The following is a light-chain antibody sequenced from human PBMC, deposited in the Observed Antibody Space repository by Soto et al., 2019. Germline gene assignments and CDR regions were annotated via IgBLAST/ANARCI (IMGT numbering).Light chain of an antibody. CDR1: SSNIGTNA. Sequence: QSVLTQPPSASRSPGQRVTISCSGGSSNIGTNAVNWYQQLPGTAPKLLIYNNNQRPSGVSDRFSGSKSGTSASLAISGLQSEDEADFNCGPPARSTNVSVFGIGPKVTVL. CDR2: NNN. CDR3: GPPARSTNVSV. J-gene: IGLJ1*01. V-gene: IGLV1-44*01.